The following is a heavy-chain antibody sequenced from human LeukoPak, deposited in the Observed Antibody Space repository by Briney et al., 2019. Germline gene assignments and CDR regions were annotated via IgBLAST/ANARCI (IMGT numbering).Heavy chain of an antibody. CDR2: IKQDESEK. V-gene: IGHV3-7*01. D-gene: IGHD2-2*01. Sequence: GGSLRLSCAASGFTLSNYWMTWVRQAPGKGLEWVANIKQDESEKYYVDSVKGRFTISRDNAKKSVYLQMNSLRVEDTAVYYCARRSARYRLAFDIWGQGTMVTVSS. J-gene: IGHJ3*02. CDR1: GFTLSNYW. CDR3: ARRSARYRLAFDI.